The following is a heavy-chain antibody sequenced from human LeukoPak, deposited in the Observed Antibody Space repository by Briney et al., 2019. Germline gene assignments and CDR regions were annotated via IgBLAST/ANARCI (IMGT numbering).Heavy chain of an antibody. J-gene: IGHJ6*03. V-gene: IGHV1-8*01. Sequence: GASVKVSCKASGYTFTSYDINWVRQATGQGLEWMGWMNPNSGNTGYAQKFQGRVTMTRNTSISTAYMELSSLRSEDTAVYYCARGGGYCSGGSCYYYYYMDVWGKGTTVTVSS. CDR2: MNPNSGNT. CDR3: ARGGGYCSGGSCYYYYYMDV. CDR1: GYTFTSYD. D-gene: IGHD2-15*01.